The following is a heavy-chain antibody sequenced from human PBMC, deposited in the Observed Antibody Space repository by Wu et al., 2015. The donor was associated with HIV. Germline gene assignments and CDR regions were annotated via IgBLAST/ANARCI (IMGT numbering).Heavy chain of an antibody. CDR3: ARDSPTLKYYYWVRGVXGGRIGNWFDP. CDR1: GYTFTSYY. Sequence: QVQLVQSGAEVKKPGASVKVSCKASGYTFTSYYMHWVRQAPGQGLEWMGIINPSGGSTSYAQKFQGRVTMTRDTSTSTVYMELSSLRSEDTAVYYCARDSPTLKYYYWVRGVXGGRIGNWFDPVGPGTLVHRLL. D-gene: IGHD3-10*01. V-gene: IGHV1-46*01. CDR2: INPSGGST. J-gene: IGHJ5*02.